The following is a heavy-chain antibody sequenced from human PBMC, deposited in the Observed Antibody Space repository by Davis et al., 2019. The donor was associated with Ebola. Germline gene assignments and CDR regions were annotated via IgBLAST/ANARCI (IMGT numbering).Heavy chain of an antibody. D-gene: IGHD2-2*01. CDR2: INPNSGDT. CDR1: GYTFTGYY. CDR3: ARSCISARCYLLYAMDV. J-gene: IGHJ6*03. V-gene: IGHV1-2*06. Sequence: AASVKVSCKASGYTFTGYYIHWVRQAPGQGLEWMGQINPNSGDTSYAQRFQGRVTMTRDTSTSTAYMELSRLRSDDTAMYYCARSCISARCYLLYAMDVWGKGTTVTVS.